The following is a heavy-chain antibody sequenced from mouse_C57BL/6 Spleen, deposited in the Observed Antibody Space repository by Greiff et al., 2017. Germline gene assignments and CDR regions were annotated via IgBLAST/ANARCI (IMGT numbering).Heavy chain of an antibody. Sequence: VQLQQSGAELVRPGASVTLSCKASGYTFTDYEMHWVKQTPVHGLEWIGAIDPATGGTAYNQKFKGKAILTADKSSSTAYMELRSLTSEDSAVYYCTRYGKGAMDYWGQGTSVTVSS. V-gene: IGHV1-15*01. D-gene: IGHD1-1*01. CDR3: TRYGKGAMDY. CDR1: GYTFTDYE. CDR2: IDPATGGT. J-gene: IGHJ4*01.